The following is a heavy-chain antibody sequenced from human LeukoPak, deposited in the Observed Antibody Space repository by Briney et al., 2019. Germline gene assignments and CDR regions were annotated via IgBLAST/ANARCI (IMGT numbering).Heavy chain of an antibody. D-gene: IGHD3-22*01. CDR2: IRYDGSSK. CDR1: EFTFSNYG. Sequence: GGSLGLSCAASEFTFSNYGMHWVRQAPGKGLEWVAFIRYDGSSKYYADSVKGRFTISRDNSKNTLYLQMNSLRAEDTAVYYCAREITMIVERYWYYYYGMDVWGQGTTVTVSS. CDR3: AREITMIVERYWYYYYGMDV. J-gene: IGHJ6*02. V-gene: IGHV3-30*02.